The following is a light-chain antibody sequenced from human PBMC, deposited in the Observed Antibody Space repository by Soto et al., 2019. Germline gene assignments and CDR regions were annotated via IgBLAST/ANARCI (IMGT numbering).Light chain of an antibody. V-gene: IGLV1-40*01. CDR1: SSNIGAGYD. J-gene: IGLJ7*01. CDR2: GNS. CDR3: QSYDSSLRGSV. Sequence: VLTQPPSVSGAPGQRVTISCTGSSSNIGAGYDVHWYQQLPGTAPKLLIYGNSNRPSGVPDRFSGSKSGTSASLAITGLQAEDEADYYCQSYDSSLRGSVFGGGTQLTVL.